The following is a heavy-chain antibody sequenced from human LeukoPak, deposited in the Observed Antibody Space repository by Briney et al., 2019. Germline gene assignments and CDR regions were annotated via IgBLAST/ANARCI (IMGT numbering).Heavy chain of an antibody. CDR1: GYTFTSYY. V-gene: IGHV1-46*01. CDR3: ARRHIVVVPAAIQNRFDP. J-gene: IGHJ5*02. Sequence: ASVKVSCKASGYTFTSYYMHWVRQAPGQGLEWMGIINPSGGSRSYAQMFQGRVIMNRDRSTSTVYMELSSLRSEDTAVDYCARRHIVVVPAAIQNRFDPWGQGTRVTVSS. CDR2: INPSGGSR. D-gene: IGHD2-2*01.